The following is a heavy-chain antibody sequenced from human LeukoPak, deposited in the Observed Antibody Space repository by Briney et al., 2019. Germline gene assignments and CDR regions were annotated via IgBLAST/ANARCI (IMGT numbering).Heavy chain of an antibody. V-gene: IGHV3-11*03. CDR1: GFTFSDYY. J-gene: IGHJ4*02. CDR3: AFSREGELAVYLDW. CDR2: ISTTSGFT. Sequence: GGSLRLSCAASGFTFSDYYMSWIRQAPGKGLEWVSYISTTSGFTKYADSVKGRFTISRDNAKNSLYLQVNSLRAEDTAVYYCAFSREGELAVYLDWWGQGTPVTVSS. D-gene: IGHD1-1*01.